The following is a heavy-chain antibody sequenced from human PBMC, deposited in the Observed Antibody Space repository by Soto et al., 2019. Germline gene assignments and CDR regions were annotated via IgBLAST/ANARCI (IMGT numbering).Heavy chain of an antibody. D-gene: IGHD6-6*01. Sequence: QVQLQQWGAGLLKPSETLSLTCAVYGGSFSGYYWSRIRQPPGKGLEWIGEINHSGSTNYNPSLKSRVTISVDTPKQQFSLKLSSVTAAYTAVYYSARARAASGSSDFRRHYYYYYGMDGWGQGTTVTVSS. V-gene: IGHV4-34*01. J-gene: IGHJ6*02. CDR3: ARARAASGSSDFRRHYYYYYGMDG. CDR1: GGSFSGYY. CDR2: INHSGST.